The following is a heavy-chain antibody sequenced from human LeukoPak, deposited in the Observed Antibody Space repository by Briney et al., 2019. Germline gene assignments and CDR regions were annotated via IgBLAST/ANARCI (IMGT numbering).Heavy chain of an antibody. CDR1: GYTFTSYD. V-gene: IGHV1-8*01. Sequence: GASVKVSCKASGYTFTSYDINWVRQATGQGLEWMGWMNPNSGNTGYAQKFQGRVTMTRNTSISTAYMELSSLRSEDTAVYYCARGEYSSSWLSGINWFDPWGQGTLVTVSS. CDR2: MNPNSGNT. CDR3: ARGEYSSSWLSGINWFDP. J-gene: IGHJ5*02. D-gene: IGHD6-13*01.